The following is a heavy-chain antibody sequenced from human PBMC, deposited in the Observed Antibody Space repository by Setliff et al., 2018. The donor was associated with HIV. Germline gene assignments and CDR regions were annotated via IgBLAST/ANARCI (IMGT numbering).Heavy chain of an antibody. D-gene: IGHD3-3*01. CDR1: GASMRGTNYY. Sequence: SETLSLTCTVSGASMRGTNYYWGWVRQPPGKGLEWIGNFHFSGSTYHNPSLKSRVTISVDPSQNQFSLRLISVTAADAAIYYCARPSLGIGGGSKFDSWGQGIRVTVSS. CDR3: ARPSLGIGGGSKFDS. V-gene: IGHV4-39*01. CDR2: FHFSGST. J-gene: IGHJ4*02.